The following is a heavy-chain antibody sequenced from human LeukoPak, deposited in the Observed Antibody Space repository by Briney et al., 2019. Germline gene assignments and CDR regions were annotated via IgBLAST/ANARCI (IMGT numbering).Heavy chain of an antibody. Sequence: PGGSLRLSCAASGFTFRSYAMSWVRQVPGKGLEWVSVISGGGDTTYYADSVQGRFTISRDNSKNMLFLQMNSLRAEDTAVYYCTREEPNFDFWGQGTLVAVSS. J-gene: IGHJ4*02. CDR2: ISGGGDTT. CDR3: TREEPNFDF. CDR1: GFTFRSYA. D-gene: IGHD1-14*01. V-gene: IGHV3-23*01.